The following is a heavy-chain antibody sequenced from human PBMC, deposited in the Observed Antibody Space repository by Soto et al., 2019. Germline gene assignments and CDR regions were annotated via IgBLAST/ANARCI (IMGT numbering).Heavy chain of an antibody. J-gene: IGHJ6*02. D-gene: IGHD3-10*01. V-gene: IGHV6-1*01. CDR3: ARDLVRGVINLYYYGMDV. Sequence: SQTLSLTCAISGDSVSSNSAAWNWIRQSPSRGLEWLGRTYYRSKWYNDYAVSVKSRITINPDTSKNQFSLQLNSVTPEDTAVYYCARDLVRGVINLYYYGMDVWGQGTTVTVSS. CDR1: GDSVSSNSAA. CDR2: TYYRSKWYN.